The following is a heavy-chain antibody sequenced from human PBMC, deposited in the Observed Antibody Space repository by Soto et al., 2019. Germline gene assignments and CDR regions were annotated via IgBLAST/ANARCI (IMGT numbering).Heavy chain of an antibody. CDR1: EYSFTSYW. J-gene: IGHJ3*02. CDR2: IYPGDSDT. D-gene: IGHD3-10*01. CDR3: ASSINMVRGVTPADAFDI. Sequence: PGESLKISCKGSEYSFTSYWIGWVRQMPGKGLEWMGIIYPGDSDTRYSPSFQGQVTISADKSISTAYLQWSSLKASDTAMYYCASSINMVRGVTPADAFDIWGQGTMVTVSS. V-gene: IGHV5-51*01.